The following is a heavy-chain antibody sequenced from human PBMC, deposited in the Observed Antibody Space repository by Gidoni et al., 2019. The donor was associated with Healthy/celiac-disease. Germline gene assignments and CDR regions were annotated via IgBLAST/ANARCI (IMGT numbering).Heavy chain of an antibody. CDR1: GFTFSSYW. D-gene: IGHD6-13*01. J-gene: IGHJ4*02. CDR2: IKQDGSEK. Sequence: EVQLVESGGDLVQPGGSLSLSCAASGFTFSSYWMSWVRQAPGKGLEWVANIKQDGSEKYYVDSVKGRFTISRDNAKNSLYLQMNSLRAEDTAVYYCARDADIAAAIFDYWGQGTLVTVSS. CDR3: ARDADIAAAIFDY. V-gene: IGHV3-7*03.